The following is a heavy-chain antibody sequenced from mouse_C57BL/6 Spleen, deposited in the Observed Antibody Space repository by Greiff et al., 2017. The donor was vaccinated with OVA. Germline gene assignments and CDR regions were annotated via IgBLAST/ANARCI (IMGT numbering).Heavy chain of an antibody. Sequence: QVQLKESGPGLVAPSQSLSITCTVSGFSLTSYGVHWVRQPPGKGLEWLVVIWSDGSTTYNSALKSRLSISKDNSKSQVFLKMNSLQTDDTAMYYCARHRVPYGNYEGGYFDVWGTGTTVTVSS. CDR1: GFSLTSYG. CDR2: IWSDGST. J-gene: IGHJ1*03. D-gene: IGHD2-1*01. CDR3: ARHRVPYGNYEGGYFDV. V-gene: IGHV2-6-1*01.